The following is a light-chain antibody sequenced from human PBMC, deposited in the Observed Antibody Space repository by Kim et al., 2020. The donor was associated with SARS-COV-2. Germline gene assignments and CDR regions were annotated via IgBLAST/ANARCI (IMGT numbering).Light chain of an antibody. CDR2: GAS. Sequence: LSPGERTTRSCSASQSVSSSYSAWYQQKPGQAPRLLIYGASSRATGIPDRFSGSGSGTDFTLTISRLEPEDFAVYYCQQYGSSRTFGQGTKVDIK. CDR3: QQYGSSRT. CDR1: QSVSSSY. J-gene: IGKJ1*01. V-gene: IGKV3-20*01.